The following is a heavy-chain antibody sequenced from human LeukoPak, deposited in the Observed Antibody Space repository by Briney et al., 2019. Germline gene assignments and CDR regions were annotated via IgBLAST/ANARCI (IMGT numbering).Heavy chain of an antibody. CDR3: ARAVAPIAAADIDY. D-gene: IGHD6-13*01. CDR2: ISAYNGNT. V-gene: IGHV1-18*01. CDR1: GYTFTSYG. Sequence: ASVKVSCKASGYTFTSYGISWVRQAPGQGLEWMGWISAYNGNTNYAQKLQGRVTMATDTSTSTAYMELRSLRSDDTAVYYCARAVAPIAAADIDYWGQGTLVTVSS. J-gene: IGHJ4*02.